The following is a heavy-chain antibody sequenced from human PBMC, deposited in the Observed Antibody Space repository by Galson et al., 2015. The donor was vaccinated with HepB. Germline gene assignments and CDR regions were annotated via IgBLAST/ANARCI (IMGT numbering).Heavy chain of an antibody. V-gene: IGHV1-69*13. Sequence: SVKVSCKASGGTFSSYAISWVRQAPGQGLEWMGGIIPIFGTANYAQKFQGRVTITADESTSTAYMELSSLRSEDTAVYYCARSYSSSRGPFDYWGQGTLVTVSS. CDR3: ARSYSSSRGPFDY. D-gene: IGHD6-6*01. CDR2: IIPIFGTA. CDR1: GGTFSSYA. J-gene: IGHJ4*02.